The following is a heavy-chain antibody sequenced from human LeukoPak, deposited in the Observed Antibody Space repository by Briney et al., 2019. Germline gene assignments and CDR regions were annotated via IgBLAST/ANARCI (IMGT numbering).Heavy chain of an antibody. D-gene: IGHD3-10*01. V-gene: IGHV3-21*04. CDR1: GFTFSTYS. J-gene: IGHJ4*02. CDR3: ARSGYYGSGSYSDY. Sequence: GGSLRLSCAASGFTFSTYSMNWVRQAPGKGLEWVSSISIGSSYIYYADSVKGRCTISRDNAKTSLYLQMNSLRAEDTALYYCARSGYYGSGSYSDYWGQGTLVTVSS. CDR2: ISIGSSYI.